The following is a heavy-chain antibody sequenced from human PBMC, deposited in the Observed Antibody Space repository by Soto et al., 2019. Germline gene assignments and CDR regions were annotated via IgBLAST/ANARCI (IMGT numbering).Heavy chain of an antibody. CDR2: IYYSGST. D-gene: IGHD4-17*01. CDR3: ARRYGYYPDF. CDR1: GGSISSYY. V-gene: IGHV4-59*08. Sequence: SETLSLTCTVSGGSISSYYWSWIRQPPGKGLEWIGYIYYSGSTNYNPSPKSRVTISVDTSKNQLSLKLSSVTAADTAVYYCARRYGYYPDFCGQGTPVTVSS. J-gene: IGHJ4*02.